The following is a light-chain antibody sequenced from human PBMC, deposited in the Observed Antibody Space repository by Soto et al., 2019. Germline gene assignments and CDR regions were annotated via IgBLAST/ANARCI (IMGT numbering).Light chain of an antibody. J-gene: IGLJ1*01. CDR3: SSYTSTSTYV. CDR1: SSDVGGYNY. Sequence: QPALTQPASVSGSPGQSITISCTGTSSDVGGYNYVSWYQQYPGKAPKLMIYHVSNRPSGVSNRFSGSKSGNSASLTISGLQAEDEADYYCSSYTSTSTYVFGTGTKVTV. V-gene: IGLV2-14*01. CDR2: HVS.